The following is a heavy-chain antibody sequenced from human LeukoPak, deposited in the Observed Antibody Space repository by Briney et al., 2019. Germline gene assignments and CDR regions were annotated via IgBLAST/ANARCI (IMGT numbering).Heavy chain of an antibody. CDR2: TYYRSKRYN. J-gene: IGHJ5*02. V-gene: IGHV6-1*01. D-gene: IGHD1-26*01. CDR1: GDSVSCNSAA. CDR3: ARVVTHRGNWFDP. Sequence: SQTLSLTCAISGDSVSCNSAAWNWIRQSPSRGLEWLGRTYYRSKRYNDYAVSVKSRITINPDTSKNQFSLKLSSVTAADTAVYYCARVVTHRGNWFDPWGQGTLVTVSS.